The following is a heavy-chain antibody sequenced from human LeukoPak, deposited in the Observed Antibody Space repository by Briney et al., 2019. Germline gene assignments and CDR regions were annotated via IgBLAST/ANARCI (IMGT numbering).Heavy chain of an antibody. V-gene: IGHV3-7*01. CDR2: IRGGGSVN. Sequence: PGGSLRLSCAASGFTFSKYWMTWVRQAPGKGLEWVANIRGGGSVNYLLDSVKGRFTISRDNVKNSLSLEMNTLRAEDTAVYYCSRDANYYDSSRHYFDAFDIWGEGTMVTVSS. CDR3: SRDANYYDSSRHYFDAFDI. J-gene: IGHJ3*02. CDR1: GFTFSKYW. D-gene: IGHD3-22*01.